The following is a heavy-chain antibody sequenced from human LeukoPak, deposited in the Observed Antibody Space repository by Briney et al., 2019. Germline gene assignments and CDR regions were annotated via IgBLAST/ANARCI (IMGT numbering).Heavy chain of an antibody. Sequence: KTGGSLRLSCAASGFTFSSYSMNWVRQAPGKGLEWVSSISSSSSYIYYADPVKGRFTISRDNAKNSLYLQMNSLRAEDTAVYYCARGAYGDYNWGQGTLVTVSS. J-gene: IGHJ4*02. CDR1: GFTFSSYS. CDR3: ARGAYGDYN. CDR2: ISSSSSYI. V-gene: IGHV3-21*01. D-gene: IGHD4-17*01.